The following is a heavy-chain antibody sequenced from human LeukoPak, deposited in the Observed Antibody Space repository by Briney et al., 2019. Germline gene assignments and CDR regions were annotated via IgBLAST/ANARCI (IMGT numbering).Heavy chain of an antibody. Sequence: GGSLRLSCAASGFTFSSYSMNWVRQAPGKGLEWVSYISSSSSTIYYADSVKGRFTISRDNAKNSLYLQMNSLRAEDTAVYYCARDIEGVLDYWGQGTLVTVSS. CDR3: ARDIEGVLDY. J-gene: IGHJ4*02. CDR2: ISSSSSTI. D-gene: IGHD1-1*01. CDR1: GFTFSSYS. V-gene: IGHV3-48*04.